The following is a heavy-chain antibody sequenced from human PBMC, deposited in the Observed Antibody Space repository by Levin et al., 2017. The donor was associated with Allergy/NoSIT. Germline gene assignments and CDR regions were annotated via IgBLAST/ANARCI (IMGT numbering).Heavy chain of an antibody. CDR1: GFTFSSYS. CDR2: ISSSSSTI. CDR3: ASHLGYCSSTSCYTP. J-gene: IGHJ5*02. D-gene: IGHD2-2*01. Sequence: GGSLRLSCAASGFTFSSYSMNWVRQAPGKGLEWVSYISSSSSTIYYADSVKGRFTISRDNAKNSLYLQMNSLRAEDTAVYYCASHLGYCSSTSCYTPWGQGTLVTVSS. V-gene: IGHV3-48*01.